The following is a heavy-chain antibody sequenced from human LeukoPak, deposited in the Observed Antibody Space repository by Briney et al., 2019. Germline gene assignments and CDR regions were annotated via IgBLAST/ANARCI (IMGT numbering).Heavy chain of an antibody. V-gene: IGHV3-7*01. Sequence: GGSLRLSCAASGFSFSSYWMGWVRQAPGKGLQWVANIKTDGSEKYYVDSVKGRFTISRDNAKNSLYLQMNSLRAEDTAVYYCATYSSLNRREFQFWGQGTLLTVSS. CDR1: GFSFSSYW. CDR2: IKTDGSEK. J-gene: IGHJ1*01. D-gene: IGHD3-22*01. CDR3: ATYSSLNRREFQF.